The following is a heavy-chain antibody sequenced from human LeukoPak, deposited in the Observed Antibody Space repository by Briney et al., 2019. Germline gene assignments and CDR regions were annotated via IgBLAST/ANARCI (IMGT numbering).Heavy chain of an antibody. CDR1: GYTFTSYG. J-gene: IGHJ4*02. V-gene: IGHV1-18*01. CDR3: AREIRRFLEWYSDY. Sequence: ASVKVSCKASGYTFTSYGISWVRQAPGQGLEWVGWISAYNGNTNYAQKLQGRVTMTTDTSTSTAYMELRSLRSDDTAVYYCAREIRRFLEWYSDYWGQGTLVTVSS. D-gene: IGHD3-3*01. CDR2: ISAYNGNT.